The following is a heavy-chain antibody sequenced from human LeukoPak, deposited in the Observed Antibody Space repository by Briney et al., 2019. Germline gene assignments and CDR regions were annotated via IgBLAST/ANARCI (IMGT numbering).Heavy chain of an antibody. J-gene: IGHJ4*02. CDR3: ARGRMATIFDY. CDR2: IYYSGST. V-gene: IGHV4-59*01. D-gene: IGHD5-24*01. Sequence: NASETLSLTCTVSGGSISSYYWSWIRQPPGKGLEWIGYIYYSGSTNYNPSLKSRVTISVDTSKNQFSLKLSSVTAADTAVYYCARGRMATIFDYWGQGTQVTVSS. CDR1: GGSISSYY.